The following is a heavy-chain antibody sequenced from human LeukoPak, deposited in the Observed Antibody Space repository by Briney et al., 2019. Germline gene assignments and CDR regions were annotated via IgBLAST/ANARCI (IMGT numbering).Heavy chain of an antibody. D-gene: IGHD3-3*01. CDR3: ATLAYYDFWSGYSFDY. Sequence: SETLSLTCTVSGGSISSGSHYWSWIRQPAGKGLEWIGRIYTSGATNYNPSLTSRVTISVDTSKNQFSLKLSSVTAADTAVYYCATLAYYDFWSGYSFDYWGQGTLVTVSS. V-gene: IGHV4-61*02. CDR1: GGSISSGSHY. CDR2: IYTSGAT. J-gene: IGHJ4*02.